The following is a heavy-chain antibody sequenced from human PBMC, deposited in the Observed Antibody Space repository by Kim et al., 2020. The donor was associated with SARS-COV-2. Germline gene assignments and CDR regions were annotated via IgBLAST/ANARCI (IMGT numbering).Heavy chain of an antibody. CDR2: ISGSGGST. Sequence: GGSLRLSCAASGFTFSSYAMSWVRQAPGKGLEWVSAISGSGGSTYYADSVKGRFTISRDNSKNTLYLQMNSLRAEDTAVYYCAKLPYYDILTGYLIGDGPDYWGQGTLVTVSS. CDR3: AKLPYYDILTGYLIGDGPDY. CDR1: GFTFSSYA. D-gene: IGHD3-9*01. V-gene: IGHV3-23*01. J-gene: IGHJ4*02.